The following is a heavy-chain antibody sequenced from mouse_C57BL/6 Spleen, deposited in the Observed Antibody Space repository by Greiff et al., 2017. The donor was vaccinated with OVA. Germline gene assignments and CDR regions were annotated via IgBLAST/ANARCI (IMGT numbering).Heavy chain of an antibody. CDR3: ARIGYYGTYYAMDY. D-gene: IGHD1-1*01. CDR1: GYTFTSYW. CDR2: IDPSDSYT. Sequence: VQLQQPGAELVMPGASVKLSCKASGYTFTSYWMHWVKQRPGQGLEWIGEIDPSDSYTNYNQKLKGKSTLTVDKSSSTAYMQLSSLTSEDSAVYYCARIGYYGTYYAMDYWGQGTSVTVSS. V-gene: IGHV1-69*01. J-gene: IGHJ4*01.